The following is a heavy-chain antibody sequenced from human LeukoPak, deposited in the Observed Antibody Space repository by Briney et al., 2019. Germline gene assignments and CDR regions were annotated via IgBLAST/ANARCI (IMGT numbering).Heavy chain of an antibody. CDR1: GGSFSGYY. CDR2: INHSGSP. D-gene: IGHD2-15*01. J-gene: IGHJ4*02. Sequence: SETLSLTCAVYGGSFSGYYWSWIRQPPGKGLEWIGEINHSGSPNYNPSLKSRVTIAVDTSKNQFSLKLSSVTAADTAVYYCARGLNKYCSGGSCYSGSWGQGTLVTVSS. V-gene: IGHV4-34*01. CDR3: ARGLNKYCSGGSCYSGS.